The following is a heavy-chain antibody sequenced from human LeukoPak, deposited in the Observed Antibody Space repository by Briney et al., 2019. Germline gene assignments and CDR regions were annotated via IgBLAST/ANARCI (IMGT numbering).Heavy chain of an antibody. CDR3: AKDHDYGGPDY. J-gene: IGHJ4*02. CDR1: GFTFAAHN. V-gene: IGHV3-64*01. D-gene: IGHD4-23*01. CDR2: TTSDGRST. Sequence: PGGSLRLSCAASGFTFAAHNMHWVRQAPGKGLQYVAGTTSDGRSTFYGSSVKGRFIISRDNSRNTLYLQLGNLRTDDLAVYYCAKDHDYGGPDYWGQGTLVAVSS.